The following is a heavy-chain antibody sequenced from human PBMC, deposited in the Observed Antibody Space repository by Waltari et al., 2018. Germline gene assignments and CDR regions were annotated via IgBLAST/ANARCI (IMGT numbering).Heavy chain of an antibody. D-gene: IGHD2-15*01. CDR3: ARDRGRGLYLDA. V-gene: IGHV4-4*02. CDR1: GDSVTSPKW. CDR2: VLSTGKT. Sequence: QLQLQESGPGLVKPSGTLSLSCAVSGDSVTSPKWWSWVRQSPQRGLEWIGQVLSTGKTNYSPSFASRVTMSLDASNNQFSLKVTSATAADTAVYYCARDRGRGLYLDAWGPGTLVTVSP. J-gene: IGHJ5*02.